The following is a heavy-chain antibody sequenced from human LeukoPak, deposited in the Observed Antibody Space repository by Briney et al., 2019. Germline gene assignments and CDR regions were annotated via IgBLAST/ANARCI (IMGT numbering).Heavy chain of an antibody. V-gene: IGHV1-2*02. Sequence: ASVKVSCKASGYTFTGYYIHWVRQAPGQGLEWMEWINPNSGGTNYAQKFQGRVTMTRDTSISTAYMELSRLRSDDTAVYYCARLEWLRYRYYFDYWGQGTLVTVSS. CDR3: ARLEWLRYRYYFDY. D-gene: IGHD5-12*01. J-gene: IGHJ4*02. CDR2: INPNSGGT. CDR1: GYTFTGYY.